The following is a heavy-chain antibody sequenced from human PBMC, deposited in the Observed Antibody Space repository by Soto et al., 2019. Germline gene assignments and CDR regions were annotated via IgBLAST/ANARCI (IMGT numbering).Heavy chain of an antibody. V-gene: IGHV4-59*01. D-gene: IGHD3-16*01. CDR3: ARRYGGNFDY. Sequence: SETLSFTCSVSGGSISSYYWSWIRQPPGKGLEWNGYFYYSGSTNYHPSLKSRVTISVDTSKNQFSLKLSSVTAADTAVYYCARRYGGNFDYWGQGTLVTVSS. CDR2: FYYSGST. J-gene: IGHJ4*02. CDR1: GGSISSYY.